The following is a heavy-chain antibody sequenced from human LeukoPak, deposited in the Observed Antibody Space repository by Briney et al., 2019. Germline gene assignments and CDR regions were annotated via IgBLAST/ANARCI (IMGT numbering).Heavy chain of an antibody. CDR2: IYYSGST. D-gene: IGHD5-18*01. J-gene: IGHJ5*02. Sequence: SETLSLTCTVSGGSVSSSSYYWGWIRQPPGKGLEWIGSIYYSGSTYYNPSLKSRVTISVDTSKNQFSLKLSSVTAADTAVYYCARHSGYSYGLETWSQGTLVTVSS. CDR1: GGSVSSSSYY. V-gene: IGHV4-39*01. CDR3: ARHSGYSYGLET.